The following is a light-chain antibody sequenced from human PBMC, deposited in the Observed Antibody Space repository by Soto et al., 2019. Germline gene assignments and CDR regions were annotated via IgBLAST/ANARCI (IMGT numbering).Light chain of an antibody. J-gene: IGKJ2*01. CDR3: QQYGSSPNT. V-gene: IGKV3-20*01. CDR2: GAS. CDR1: QSVSSSY. Sequence: EIVWTQSPGTLSLSPGERATLSCRASQSVSSSYLAWYQQKPGQAPRLLIYGASSRATGIPDRFSGSGSGTDFTLTLSRLEPEDFAVYYCQQYGSSPNTFGQGTKLEIK.